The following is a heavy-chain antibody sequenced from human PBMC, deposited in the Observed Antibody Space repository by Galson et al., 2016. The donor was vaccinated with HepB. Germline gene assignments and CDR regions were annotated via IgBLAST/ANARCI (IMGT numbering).Heavy chain of an antibody. V-gene: IGHV3-74*03. CDR2: IDFDGSNT. Sequence: SLRLSCAASGVNFRSFWIHWVRQVPGKGLVWVSRIDFDGSNTAYADSVGGRFTTSIDNGKKIVYLQMNSLRGDDTAVYYCVRDFGEAGSTNAFDIWGQGTTVTV. CDR1: GVNFRSFW. D-gene: IGHD2-15*01. CDR3: VRDFGEAGSTNAFDI. J-gene: IGHJ3*02.